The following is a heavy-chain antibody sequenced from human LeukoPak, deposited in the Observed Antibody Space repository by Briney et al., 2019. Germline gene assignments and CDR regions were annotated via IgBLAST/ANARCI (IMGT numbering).Heavy chain of an antibody. Sequence: GGSLRLSCAASGFTFSSYWMTWVRQAPGKGLEWVANLNQDGSAKYYVDSVKGRFSISRDNAKNSLYLEMNSLRAEDTAVHYCARDHHSGCYVYWGQGTLVTVSS. CDR2: LNQDGSAK. CDR3: ARDHHSGCYVY. CDR1: GFTFSSYW. J-gene: IGHJ4*02. V-gene: IGHV3-7*01. D-gene: IGHD3-22*01.